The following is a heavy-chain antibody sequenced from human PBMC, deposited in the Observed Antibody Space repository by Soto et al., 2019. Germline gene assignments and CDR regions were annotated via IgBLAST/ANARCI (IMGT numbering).Heavy chain of an antibody. J-gene: IGHJ4*02. D-gene: IGHD2-8*01. V-gene: IGHV3-21*01. Sequence: GGSLRLSCAASGFTLSSYSMNWVRQAPGEGLEWVSSISSSSSYIYYADSVKGRFTISRDNAKNSLYLQMNSLRAEDTAVYYCARGPGVCADYWGQGTLVTVSS. CDR2: ISSSSSYI. CDR3: ARGPGVCADY. CDR1: GFTLSSYS.